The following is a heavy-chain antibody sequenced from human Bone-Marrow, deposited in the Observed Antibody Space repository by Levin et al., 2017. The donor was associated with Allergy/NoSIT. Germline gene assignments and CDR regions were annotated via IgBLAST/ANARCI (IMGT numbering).Heavy chain of an antibody. D-gene: IGHD6-13*01. J-gene: IGHJ3*02. V-gene: IGHV3-15*01. CDR1: GFPFSNAW. CDR2: IKSKTDGGTT. CDR3: TKSSSWYFDAFDI. Sequence: LSLTCAASGFPFSNAWMSWVRQAPGKGLEWVGRIKSKTDGGTTDYAAPVKGRFTISRDDSKNTLYLQMNSLKTEDTAVYYCTKSSSWYFDAFDIWGQGTMVTVSS.